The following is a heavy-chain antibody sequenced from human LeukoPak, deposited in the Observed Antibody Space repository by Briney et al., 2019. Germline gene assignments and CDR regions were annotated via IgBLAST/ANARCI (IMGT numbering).Heavy chain of an antibody. CDR2: INSDGSST. V-gene: IGHV3-74*01. Sequence: GGSLRLSCAASGFTFSSYWMHWVRQAPGKGLVWVSRINSDGSSTSYADSVKGRFTISRDNAKNTLYLQMNSLRAEDTAVYYCARARIVVVPAAQHGVYNWFDPWGQGTLVTVSS. CDR3: ARARIVVVPAAQHGVYNWFDP. CDR1: GFTFSSYW. D-gene: IGHD2-2*01. J-gene: IGHJ5*02.